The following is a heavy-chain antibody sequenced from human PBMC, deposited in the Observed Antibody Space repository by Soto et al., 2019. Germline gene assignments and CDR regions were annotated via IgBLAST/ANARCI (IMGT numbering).Heavy chain of an antibody. CDR1: GGSISSSSYY. V-gene: IGHV4-39*01. J-gene: IGHJ4*02. CDR3: ARGRKLEEITIFGVVRISYYFDY. Sequence: SETLSLTCAVSGGSISSSSYYWGWIRQPPGKGLEWIGIIYHSGSTYYTPSLQSRVTISVDTSKNQFSLKLSSVTAADTAVYYCARGRKLEEITIFGVVRISYYFDYWGQGTLVTVSS. D-gene: IGHD3-3*01. CDR2: IYHSGST.